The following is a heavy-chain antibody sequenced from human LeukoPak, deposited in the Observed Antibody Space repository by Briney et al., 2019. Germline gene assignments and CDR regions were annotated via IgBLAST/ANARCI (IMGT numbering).Heavy chain of an antibody. D-gene: IGHD6-13*01. CDR1: GFTFSSYS. CDR2: ISSSSSYI. J-gene: IGHJ4*02. V-gene: IGHV3-21*01. Sequence: GGSLRLSCAASGFTFSSYSMNWVRQAPGKGLEWVSSISSSSSYIYHADSVKGRFTISRDNAKNSLYLQMNSLRAEDTAVYYCAREEDSSSWTRAFDYWGQGTLVTVSS. CDR3: AREEDSSSWTRAFDY.